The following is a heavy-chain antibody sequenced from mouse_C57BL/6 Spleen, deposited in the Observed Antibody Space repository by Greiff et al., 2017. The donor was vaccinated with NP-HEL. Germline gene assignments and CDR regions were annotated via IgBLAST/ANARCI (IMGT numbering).Heavy chain of an antibody. J-gene: IGHJ4*01. CDR1: GYTFTDYN. CDR2: INPNNGGT. V-gene: IGHV1-18*01. Sequence: EVQVVESGPELVKPGASVKIPCKASGYTFTDYNMDWVKQSHGKSLEWIGDINPNNGGTIYNQKFKGKATLTVDKSSSTAYMELRSLTSEDTAVYYCARSLYGYDGRIYAMDYWGQGTSVTVSS. D-gene: IGHD2-2*01. CDR3: ARSLYGYDGRIYAMDY.